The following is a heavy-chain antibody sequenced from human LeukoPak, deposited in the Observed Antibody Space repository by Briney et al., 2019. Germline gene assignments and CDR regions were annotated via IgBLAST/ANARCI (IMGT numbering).Heavy chain of an antibody. V-gene: IGHV1-18*01. CDR1: GYTFTSYG. J-gene: IGHJ5*02. D-gene: IGHD2-15*01. CDR3: ARSLTLGYCSGGSCYSGWFDP. CDR2: ISAYNGNT. Sequence: ASVKVSCKASGYTFTSYGISRVRQAPGQGLEWMGWISAYNGNTNYAQKLQGRVTMTTDTSTSTAYMELRSLRSDDTAVYYCARSLTLGYCSGGSCYSGWFDPWGQGTLVTVSS.